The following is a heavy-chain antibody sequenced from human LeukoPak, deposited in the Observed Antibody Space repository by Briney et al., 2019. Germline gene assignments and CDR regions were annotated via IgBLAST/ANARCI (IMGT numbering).Heavy chain of an antibody. CDR3: AKAGRSGGHYFDY. V-gene: IGHV3-30*18. Sequence: GRSLRLSCAASGFTFSSYGMHWVRQAPGKGLEWVAVISYDGSNKYYADSVKGRFTISRDNSKNTLYLQMNSLRAEDTAVYYCAKAGRSGGHYFDYWGQGTLVTVSS. D-gene: IGHD6-25*01. CDR1: GFTFSSYG. J-gene: IGHJ4*02. CDR2: ISYDGSNK.